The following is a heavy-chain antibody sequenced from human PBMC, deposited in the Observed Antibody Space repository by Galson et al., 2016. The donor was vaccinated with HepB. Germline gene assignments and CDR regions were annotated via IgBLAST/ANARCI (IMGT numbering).Heavy chain of an antibody. CDR2: INNGAATT. J-gene: IGHJ4*02. CDR3: ARDDYSGGRGSPDY. CDR1: GFFFSGRA. V-gene: IGHV3-23*01. D-gene: IGHD4/OR15-4a*01. Sequence: SLRLSCAASGFFFSGRAMSWVRQAPGKGLEWVSGINNGAATTGYAASVKGRFTISRDNSKNTLYLQMNNLRTEDTAVYYCARDDYSGGRGSPDYWGQGTLVTVSS.